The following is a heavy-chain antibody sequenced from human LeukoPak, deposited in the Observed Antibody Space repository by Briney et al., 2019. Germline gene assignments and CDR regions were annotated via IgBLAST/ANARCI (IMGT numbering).Heavy chain of an antibody. Sequence: GASVKVSCKASGYTFTSYGISWVRQAPGQGLEWMGWISAYNGNTNYAQKLQGRVTMTTDTSTSTAYMELRSLRSDDTAVYYCELGIYYYDSSGYYYKDYWGQGTLVTVSS. J-gene: IGHJ4*02. V-gene: IGHV1-18*01. CDR2: ISAYNGNT. D-gene: IGHD3-22*01. CDR1: GYTFTSYG. CDR3: ELGIYYYDSSGYYYKDY.